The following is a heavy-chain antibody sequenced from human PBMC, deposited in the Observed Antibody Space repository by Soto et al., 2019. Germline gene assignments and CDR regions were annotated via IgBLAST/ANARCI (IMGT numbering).Heavy chain of an antibody. CDR3: ARDQCSSTSCYSV. J-gene: IGHJ4*02. Sequence: GGSLRLSCAASGFTFSSYSMNWVRQAPGKGLEWVSSISSSSSYIYYADSVKGRFTISRDNAKNSLYLQMNSLRAEDTAVYYCARDQCSSTSCYSVWGQGTLVTVSS. CDR1: GFTFSSYS. CDR2: ISSSSSYI. V-gene: IGHV3-21*01. D-gene: IGHD2-2*01.